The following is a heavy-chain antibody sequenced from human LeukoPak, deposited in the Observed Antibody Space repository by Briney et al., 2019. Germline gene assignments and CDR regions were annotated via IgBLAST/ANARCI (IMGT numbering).Heavy chain of an antibody. CDR2: INHSGST. D-gene: IGHD6-13*01. CDR1: GGSFSGYY. J-gene: IGHJ3*02. Sequence: SETLSLTCAVYGGSFSGYYWSWIRQPPGKGLEWIGEINHSGSTNCNPSLKSRVTISVDTSKNQFSPKLSSVTAADTAVYYCARARRSLIIAAAGGVTFDIWGQGTMVTVSS. CDR3: ARARRSLIIAAAGGVTFDI. V-gene: IGHV4-34*01.